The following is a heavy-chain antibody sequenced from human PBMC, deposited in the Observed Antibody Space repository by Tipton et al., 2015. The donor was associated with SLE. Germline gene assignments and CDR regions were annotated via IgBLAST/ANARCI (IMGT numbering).Heavy chain of an antibody. J-gene: IGHJ3*02. CDR2: INPNSGGT. CDR1: GYTFTSYG. CDR3: ARATYHDASDI. Sequence: QSGAEVKKPGASVKVSCKASGYTFTSYGISWVRQAPGQGLEWMGWINPNSGGTNYAQKFQGRVTMTRDTSISTAYMELSRLRSDDTAVYYCARATYHDASDIWGQGTMVTVSS. V-gene: IGHV1-2*02. D-gene: IGHD2-2*01.